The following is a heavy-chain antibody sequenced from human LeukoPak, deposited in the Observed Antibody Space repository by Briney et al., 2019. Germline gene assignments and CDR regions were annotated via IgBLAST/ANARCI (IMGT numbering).Heavy chain of an antibody. CDR1: GYTFTSYG. D-gene: IGHD5-18*01. Sequence: ASVKVSCKASGYTFTSYGISWVRQAPGQGLEWMGWISAYNGNTNYAQKLQGRVAMTTDTSTSIAYMELRSLRSDDTAVYYCARDGSPIQLWSHYYGMDVWGQGTTVTVSS. CDR2: ISAYNGNT. J-gene: IGHJ6*02. V-gene: IGHV1-18*01. CDR3: ARDGSPIQLWSHYYGMDV.